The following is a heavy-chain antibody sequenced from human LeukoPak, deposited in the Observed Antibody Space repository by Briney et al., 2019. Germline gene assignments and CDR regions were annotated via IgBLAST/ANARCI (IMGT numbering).Heavy chain of an antibody. Sequence: GGSLRLSCAASGFSSSDYWMHWVRHAPGKGLVWVSRMNSDGTTTNYADAVKGRFTISRDNAKNPLYLQMNSLRAEDTAVYYCARGRGPYGWFDPWGQGTLVTVSS. D-gene: IGHD3-10*01. CDR2: MNSDGTTT. J-gene: IGHJ5*02. CDR3: ARGRGPYGWFDP. V-gene: IGHV3-74*01. CDR1: GFSSSDYW.